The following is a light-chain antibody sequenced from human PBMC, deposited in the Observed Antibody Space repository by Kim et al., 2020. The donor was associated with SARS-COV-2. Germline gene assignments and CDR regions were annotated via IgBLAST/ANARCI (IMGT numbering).Light chain of an antibody. V-gene: IGKV1-9*01. CDR3: QELNSFPP. CDR1: HDISSY. J-gene: IGKJ5*01. CDR2: AAS. Sequence: SPSVGDRVTITCRPSHDISSYLAWYQQKPGKAPNLLIAAASTLHSGVPSRFSGSGSGTDFTLTITGLQPEDFATYYCQELNSFPPFGQGTRLEIK.